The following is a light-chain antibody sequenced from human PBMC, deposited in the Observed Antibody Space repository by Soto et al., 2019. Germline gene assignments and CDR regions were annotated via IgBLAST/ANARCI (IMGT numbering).Light chain of an antibody. CDR2: TNY. V-gene: IGLV1-44*01. Sequence: QLVLTQPPSASGTPGQGVTISCSGSTSNIGGNTVNWYQQLPGTAPKLLIYTNYQRPSGVPDRFSGSKSGTSASLAISGLQSEDEAAYYCAAWDDSLNGPVFGGGTKVTVL. CDR3: AAWDDSLNGPV. J-gene: IGLJ2*01. CDR1: TSNIGGNT.